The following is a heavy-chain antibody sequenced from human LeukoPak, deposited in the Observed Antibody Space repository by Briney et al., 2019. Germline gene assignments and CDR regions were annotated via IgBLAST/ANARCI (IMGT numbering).Heavy chain of an antibody. V-gene: IGHV1-2*04. D-gene: IGHD6-13*01. Sequence: ASVKVSCKASGYTFTGYYMHWVRQAPGQGLEWMGWINPNSGGTNYAQKFQGWVTMTRDTSISTAYMELSRLRSDDTAAYYCARGGMYSSSWYWFDPWGQGTLVTVSS. J-gene: IGHJ5*02. CDR3: ARGGMYSSSWYWFDP. CDR1: GYTFTGYY. CDR2: INPNSGGT.